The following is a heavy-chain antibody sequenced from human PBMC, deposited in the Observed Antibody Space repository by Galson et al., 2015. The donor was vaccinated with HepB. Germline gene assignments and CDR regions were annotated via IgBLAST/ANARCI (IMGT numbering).Heavy chain of an antibody. CDR3: ARSGTGDYYYGLDV. J-gene: IGHJ6*02. Sequence: SLRLSCAASGVAFRSSAMYWVRQAPGKGLEWVSLISYDGSYKYYADSVKGRFTISRDNSKSTVYVQMNSLRAEDTAVYYCARSGTGDYYYGLDVWGQGTTVAVSS. CDR1: GVAFRSSA. V-gene: IGHV3-30*04. CDR2: ISYDGSYK. D-gene: IGHD3-10*01.